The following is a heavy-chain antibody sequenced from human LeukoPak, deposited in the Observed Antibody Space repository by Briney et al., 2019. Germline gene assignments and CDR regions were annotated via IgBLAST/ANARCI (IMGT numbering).Heavy chain of an antibody. CDR2: ITDTGRDT. CDR1: GGSFSGYY. J-gene: IGHJ4*02. CDR3: AKGSASSRPYYFDY. Sequence: ETLSLTCAVYGGSFSGYYWSWVRQAPGKGLEWVSGITDTGRDTWHADSVKGRFTIFRDNSKKTLYLETNSLRADDTAIYYCAKGSASSRPYYFDYWGRGTLVTVSS. V-gene: IGHV3-23*01. D-gene: IGHD3-10*01.